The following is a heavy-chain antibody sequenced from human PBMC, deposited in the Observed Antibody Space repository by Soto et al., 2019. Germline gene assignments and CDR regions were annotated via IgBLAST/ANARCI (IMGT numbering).Heavy chain of an antibody. CDR3: ARESHDILTGPPWVWYFDL. J-gene: IGHJ2*01. Sequence: QVQLQQWGAGPLRPLETLSLTCGVSGGSFSGYYWAWIRQSPGKGLEGIGEINDRGSINYNPSLKSRVSISVDTSKNHYSRNLRPVTAADTAVYYCARESHDILTGPPWVWYFDLWGRGTLVTVSS. CDR2: INDRGSI. V-gene: IGHV4-34*01. CDR1: GGSFSGYY. D-gene: IGHD3-9*01.